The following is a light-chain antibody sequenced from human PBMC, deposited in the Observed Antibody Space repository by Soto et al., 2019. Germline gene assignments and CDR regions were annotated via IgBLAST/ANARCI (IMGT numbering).Light chain of an antibody. CDR1: QDIGVY. Sequence: DIQMTQSPSSLSASLGDRVTITCRASQDIGVYLAWFQQKPGNVPRLLIYAASTLQSGVPSRFSGSGSGTDFTLTISSLQPEDVATYYCQKYNSAPLTFGGGTKVEIK. V-gene: IGKV1-27*01. CDR3: QKYNSAPLT. CDR2: AAS. J-gene: IGKJ4*01.